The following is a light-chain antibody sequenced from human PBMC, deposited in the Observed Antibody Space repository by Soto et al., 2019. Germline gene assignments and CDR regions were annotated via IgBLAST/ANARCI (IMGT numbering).Light chain of an antibody. Sequence: DIQMNQSTSSLSASVGDRVTVTCRASQSISSYLNWYQQKPGKAPKLLIYAASSLQSGVPSRFSGSGSGTDFTLTISSLQPEDFATYYCQQSYSTPHITFGQGTRLEIK. V-gene: IGKV1-39*01. CDR2: AAS. CDR3: QQSYSTPHIT. J-gene: IGKJ5*01. CDR1: QSISSY.